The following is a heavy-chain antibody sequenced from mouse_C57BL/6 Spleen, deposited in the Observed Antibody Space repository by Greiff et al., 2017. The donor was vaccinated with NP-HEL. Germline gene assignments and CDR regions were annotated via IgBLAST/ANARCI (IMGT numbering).Heavy chain of an antibody. D-gene: IGHD2-12*01. V-gene: IGHV2-5*01. CDR2: IWRGGST. J-gene: IGHJ4*01. Sequence: QVQLQQSGPGLVQPSQSLSITCTVSGFSLTSYGVHWVRQSPGQGLEWLGVIWRGGSTDYNAAFMSRLSITKDNAKSQVFCKMNSLQADDTAIYYCAKGENYIAMDYWGQGTSVTVSS. CDR1: GFSLTSYG. CDR3: AKGENYIAMDY.